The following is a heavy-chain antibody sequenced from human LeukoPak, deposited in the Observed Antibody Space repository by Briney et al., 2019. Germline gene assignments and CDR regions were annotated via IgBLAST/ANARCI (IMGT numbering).Heavy chain of an antibody. CDR3: ASGLSLDGMDV. CDR2: IKQDGSEK. V-gene: IGHV3-7*01. J-gene: IGHJ6*02. Sequence: GGSLRLSCAVSGFTFSSYWMSWVRQAPGKGLESVANIKQDGSEKYYVDSVKGRFTISRDNAKNSLYLQMNSLRAEDTAVYYCASGLSLDGMDVWGQGTTVTVSS. CDR1: GFTFSSYW.